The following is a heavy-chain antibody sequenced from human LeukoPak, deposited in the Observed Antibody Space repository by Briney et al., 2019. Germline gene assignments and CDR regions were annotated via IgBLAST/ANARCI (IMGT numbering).Heavy chain of an antibody. CDR1: GYTFTGYY. V-gene: IGHV1-2*02. D-gene: IGHD5-18*01. Sequence: GASVKVSCKASGYTFTGYYMHWVRQAPGQGLEWMGWINPNSGGTSYAQKFQGRVTMTSDTSISTAYMELSRLRSGDTAVYYCARGRRPAMVTDWFDPWGQGTLVPVSS. J-gene: IGHJ5*02. CDR2: INPNSGGT. CDR3: ARGRRPAMVTDWFDP.